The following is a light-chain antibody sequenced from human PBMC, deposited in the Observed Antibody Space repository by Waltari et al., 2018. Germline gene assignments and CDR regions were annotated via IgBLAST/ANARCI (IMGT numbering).Light chain of an antibody. Sequence: QSALTQPRSVSGSPGQSVTISCTGTSSDVGPYRYVSWYQHHPGKAPKVMIFEVSRRPSGVPDRFSGSKSGNTASLTISGLQAEDEADYYCCSYAGDAVYMFGGGTKVTVL. J-gene: IGLJ3*02. V-gene: IGLV2-11*01. CDR2: EVS. CDR3: CSYAGDAVYM. CDR1: SSDVGPYRY.